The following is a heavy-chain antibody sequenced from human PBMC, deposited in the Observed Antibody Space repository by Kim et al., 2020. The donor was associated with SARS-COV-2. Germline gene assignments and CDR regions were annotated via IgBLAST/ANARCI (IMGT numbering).Heavy chain of an antibody. V-gene: IGHV7-4-1*02. CDR2: INTNTGNP. Sequence: ASVKVSCKASGYTFTSYAMNWVRQAPGQGLEWMGWINTNTGNPTYAQGFTGRFVFSLDTSVSTAYLQISSLKAEDSAVYYCAREGGDDCTGGVCSSFDLWGRGTLVTVSS. CDR3: AREGGDDCTGGVCSSFDL. D-gene: IGHD2-8*02. J-gene: IGHJ2*01. CDR1: GYTFTSYA.